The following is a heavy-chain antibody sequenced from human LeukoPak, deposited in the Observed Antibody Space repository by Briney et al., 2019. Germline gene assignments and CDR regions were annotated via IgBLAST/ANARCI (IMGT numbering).Heavy chain of an antibody. D-gene: IGHD3-22*01. CDR3: ARDRNYYDSSGYYYADAFDI. V-gene: IGHV3-21*01. CDR2: ITSSSSYI. J-gene: IGHJ3*02. Sequence: GGSLRLSCAASGFTFSSYNMNWVRQAPGKGLEWVSSITSSSSYIYYADSVEGRFTISRDNAKNSLYLQTNSLRAEDTAVYYCARDRNYYDSSGYYYADAFDIWGQGTMVTVSS. CDR1: GFTFSSYN.